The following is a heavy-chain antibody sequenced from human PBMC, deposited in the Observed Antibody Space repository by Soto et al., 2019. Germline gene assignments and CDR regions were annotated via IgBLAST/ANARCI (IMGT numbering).Heavy chain of an antibody. CDR2: IKSKTDGGTT. CDR3: ITDLVVVVAAVSEWLDP. V-gene: IGHV3-15*01. CDR1: GFTFSNAW. Sequence: PGGSLRLSCAASGFTFSNAWMSWVRQAPGKGLEWVGRIKSKTDGGTTDYAAPVKGRFTISRDDSKNTLYLQMNSLKTEDTAVYYCITDLVVVVAAVSEWLDPWGQGTLVTVSS. D-gene: IGHD2-15*01. J-gene: IGHJ5*02.